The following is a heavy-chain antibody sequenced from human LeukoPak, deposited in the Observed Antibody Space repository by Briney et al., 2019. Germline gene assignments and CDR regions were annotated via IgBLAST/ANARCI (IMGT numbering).Heavy chain of an antibody. CDR3: ASVWGLSSTSSTLGY. CDR2: IYYSGST. D-gene: IGHD2-2*01. V-gene: IGHV4-39*07. CDR1: GGSISSSSYY. J-gene: IGHJ4*02. Sequence: PSETLSLTCTVSGGSISSSSYYWGWIRQPPGKGLEWIGSIYYSGSTYYNPSLKSRVTISVDTSKNQFSLKLSSVTAADTAVYYCASVWGLSSTSSTLGYWGQGTLVTVSS.